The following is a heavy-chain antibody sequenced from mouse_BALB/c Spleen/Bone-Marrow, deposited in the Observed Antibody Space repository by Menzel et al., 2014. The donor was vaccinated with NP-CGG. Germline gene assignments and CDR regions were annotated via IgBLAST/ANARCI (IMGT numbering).Heavy chain of an antibody. CDR3: ARDGNYYSDY. D-gene: IGHD2-1*01. Sequence: EVHLVESGGGLVQPGGSLRPSCATSGFTFTDYYMSWVRQPPGKALEWLGFIRNKANGYTTEYSASVKGRFTISRDNSQSILYLQMNTLRAEDSATYYCARDGNYYSDYWGQGTTLTVSS. V-gene: IGHV7-3*02. J-gene: IGHJ2*01. CDR1: GFTFTDYY. CDR2: IRNKANGYTT.